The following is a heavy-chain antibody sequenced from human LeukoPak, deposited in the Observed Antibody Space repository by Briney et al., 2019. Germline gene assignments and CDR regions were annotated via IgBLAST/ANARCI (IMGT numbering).Heavy chain of an antibody. V-gene: IGHV1-46*01. Sequence: ASVKVSCKASGYTFTGYYMHWVRQAPGQGLEWMGIINPSGDTTSYAQKFQDRVTMTRDTSTSTVYMELSSLRSEDTAVYHCARETRSLVIGAAAGPWNYWGQGTLVTVSS. J-gene: IGHJ4*02. CDR3: ARETRSLVIGAAAGPWNY. D-gene: IGHD6-13*01. CDR2: INPSGDTT. CDR1: GYTFTGYY.